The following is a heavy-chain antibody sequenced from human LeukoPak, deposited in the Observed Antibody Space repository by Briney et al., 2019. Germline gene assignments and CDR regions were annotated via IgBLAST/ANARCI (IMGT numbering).Heavy chain of an antibody. V-gene: IGHV3-23*01. D-gene: IGHD4-23*01. J-gene: IGHJ6*02. Sequence: GGSLRPSCAPSGFTFSIYTLNWVRQAPGKGLEWVSFVSGSGGNTYYADSVKGRFTIARDNSKNPLYLQMNSLRAEDTAVYYCARDRWGMDVWGQGTTVTVSS. CDR3: ARDRWGMDV. CDR2: VSGSGGNT. CDR1: GFTFSIYT.